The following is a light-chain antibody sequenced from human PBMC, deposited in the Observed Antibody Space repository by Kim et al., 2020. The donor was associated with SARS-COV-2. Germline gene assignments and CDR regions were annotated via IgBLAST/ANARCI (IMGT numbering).Light chain of an antibody. CDR2: EGT. Sequence: GQSITISCTGTSSDVGSYNLVSWYQQHPGKAPKLMIYEGTKRPSGVSNRFSGSKSGNTASLTISGLQAEDEADYYCCSYASSSTMVFGGGTQLTVL. CDR3: CSYASSSTMV. CDR1: SSDVGSYNL. V-gene: IGLV2-23*01. J-gene: IGLJ3*02.